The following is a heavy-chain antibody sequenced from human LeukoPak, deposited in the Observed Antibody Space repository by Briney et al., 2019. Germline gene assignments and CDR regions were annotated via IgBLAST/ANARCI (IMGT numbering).Heavy chain of an antibody. J-gene: IGHJ4*02. V-gene: IGHV3-30*02. CDR1: GFTFSSYG. CDR3: AKEIAVAGRAIDY. Sequence: PGGSLRLSCAASGFTFSSYGMHWVRQAPGKGLEWVAFIRYDGSNKYYADSVKGRFTISRDNSKNTLYLQMNSLRAEDTAVYYCAKEIAVAGRAIDYWGQGTLVTVSP. D-gene: IGHD6-19*01. CDR2: IRYDGSNK.